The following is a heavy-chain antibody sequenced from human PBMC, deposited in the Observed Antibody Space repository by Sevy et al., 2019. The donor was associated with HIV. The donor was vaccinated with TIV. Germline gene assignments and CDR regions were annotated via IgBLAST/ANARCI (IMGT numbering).Heavy chain of an antibody. CDR3: TRGAHSLDY. CDR1: GDSVSSNRAA. Sequence: SQTLSLTCVISGDSVSSNRAAWNWIRQSPSRGLEWLGRTYYRSKWYTDYAVSVESRITINPDTSKNQVSLQLNSVTPEDTAVYYCTRGAHSLDYWGQGTLVTVSS. V-gene: IGHV6-1*01. J-gene: IGHJ4*02. CDR2: TYYRSKWYT. D-gene: IGHD2-15*01.